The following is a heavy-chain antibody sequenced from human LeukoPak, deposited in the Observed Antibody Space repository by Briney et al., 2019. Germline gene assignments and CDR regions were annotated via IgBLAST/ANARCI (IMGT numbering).Heavy chain of an antibody. CDR3: AIIQVAGIVVVTAMTDAFDI. V-gene: IGHV1-69*13. D-gene: IGHD2-21*02. CDR2: IIPIFCTA. J-gene: IGHJ3*02. CDR1: GGTFSSYA. Sequence: ASVKVSCKASGGTFSSYAISWVRQAPGQGLEWMGGIIPIFCTANYAQKFQGRVTITADESTSTAYMELSSLRSEDTAVYYCAIIQVAGIVVVTAMTDAFDIWGQGTMVTVSS.